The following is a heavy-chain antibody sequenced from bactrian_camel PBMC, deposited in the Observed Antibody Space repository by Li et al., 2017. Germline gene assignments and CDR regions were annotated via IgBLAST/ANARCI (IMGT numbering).Heavy chain of an antibody. CDR3: AADRFFGGSCQRESDFDY. J-gene: IGHJ6*01. CDR1: GYDPRNFC. CDR2: LDSDGLA. D-gene: IGHD6*01. Sequence: HVQLVESGGGSVQAGGSLRLSCVASGYDPRNFCMGWFRGDDREGLAGLDSDGLAIYANKVKGRFTISLDTAENTLILQMNSLKAEDTAIYYCAADRFFGGSCQRESDFDYWGQGTQVTVSS. V-gene: IGHV3S53*01.